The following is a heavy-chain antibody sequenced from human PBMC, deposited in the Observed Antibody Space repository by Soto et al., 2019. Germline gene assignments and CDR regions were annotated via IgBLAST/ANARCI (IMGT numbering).Heavy chain of an antibody. J-gene: IGHJ4*02. CDR2: FWTDGTTK. V-gene: IGHV3-33*08. D-gene: IGHD5-12*01. CDR3: AKVTRPPPPYSAYEPFDS. Sequence: QVQLVESGGGVVQPGGSLRLSCDTSGFAVSSSVMHWVRQAPGKGLEWVAVFWTDGTTKYYADSVKGRFTISRDYSKNTLYLEMSSLRPEDTALYYCAKVTRPPPPYSAYEPFDSWGQGTLVSVST. CDR1: GFAVSSSV.